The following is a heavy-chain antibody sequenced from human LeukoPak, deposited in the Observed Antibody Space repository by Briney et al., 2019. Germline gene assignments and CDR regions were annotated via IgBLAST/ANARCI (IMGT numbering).Heavy chain of an antibody. CDR2: IYYSGST. J-gene: IGHJ4*02. CDR3: AVTRAAAVRKHFDY. V-gene: IGHV4-39*07. D-gene: IGHD6-13*01. Sequence: PSETLSLTCTVSGGSISSSSYYWGWIRQPPGKGLEWIGSIYYSGSTNYNPSLKSRVTISVDTSKNQFSLKLSSVTAADTAVYYCAVTRAAAVRKHFDYWGQGTLVTVSS. CDR1: GGSISSSSYY.